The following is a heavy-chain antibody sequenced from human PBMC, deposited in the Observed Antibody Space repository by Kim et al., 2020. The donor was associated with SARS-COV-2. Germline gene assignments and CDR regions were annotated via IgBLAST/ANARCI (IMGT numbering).Heavy chain of an antibody. D-gene: IGHD5-12*01. CDR2: IRGTCGST. V-gene: IGHV3-23*01. Sequence: GGSLRLSCAASGFIFRDYAMSWVRQAPGKGLEWVSDIRGTCGSTYYADSVKGRFSISRDNSKNTLYLQMNSLRAEDTAVYYCAKDGRGYADDYWGQGTLV. CDR3: AKDGRGYADDY. CDR1: GFIFRDYA. J-gene: IGHJ1*01.